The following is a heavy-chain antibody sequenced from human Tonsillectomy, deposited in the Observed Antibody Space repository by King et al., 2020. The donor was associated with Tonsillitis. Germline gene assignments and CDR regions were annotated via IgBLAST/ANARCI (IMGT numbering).Heavy chain of an antibody. CDR1: GGSISSSNYY. D-gene: IGHD3-22*01. Sequence: LQLQESGPGLVKPSETLSLTCTVSGGSISSSNYYWGWIRQPPGKGLEWIGSIYYSGSTYYNPSLKSRVTISVDTSKNPFPLKLSSVTAADTAVYYCARRAGYDSSGYSVAEYFQHWGQGTLVTVSS. CDR2: IYYSGST. J-gene: IGHJ1*01. V-gene: IGHV4-39*01. CDR3: ARRAGYDSSGYSVAEYFQH.